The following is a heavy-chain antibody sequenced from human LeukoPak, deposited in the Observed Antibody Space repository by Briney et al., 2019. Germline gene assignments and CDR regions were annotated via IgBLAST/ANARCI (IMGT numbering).Heavy chain of an antibody. CDR2: INPNSGGT. CDR3: ARVPQYGGDPIDI. Sequence: ASVKVSCKASGYTFTAYSMHWVRQAPGQGLEWMGWINPNSGGTNYAQKFQGRVTMTRDTSISTAYMELTNLRADDTTLYYCARVPQYGGDPIDIWGQGTMVTVSS. CDR1: GYTFTAYS. V-gene: IGHV1-2*02. D-gene: IGHD2-8*01. J-gene: IGHJ3*02.